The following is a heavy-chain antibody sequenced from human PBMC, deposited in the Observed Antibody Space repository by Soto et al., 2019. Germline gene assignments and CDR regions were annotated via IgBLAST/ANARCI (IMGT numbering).Heavy chain of an antibody. V-gene: IGHV1-69*01. CDR2: IIPIFGTA. D-gene: IGHD3-22*01. CDR1: GGTFSSYA. J-gene: IGHJ3*02. Sequence: QVQLVQSGAEVKKPGSSVKVSCKASGGTFSSYAISWVRQAPGQGLEWMGGIIPIFGTANYAQKFQGRVTITADESTSTAYMELSSLRSEDPAVYYCARAGATMIADPPHALDIWGQGPMVTVSS. CDR3: ARAGATMIADPPHALDI.